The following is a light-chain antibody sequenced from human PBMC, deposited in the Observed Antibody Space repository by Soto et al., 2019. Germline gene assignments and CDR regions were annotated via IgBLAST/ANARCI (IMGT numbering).Light chain of an antibody. J-gene: IGKJ1*01. CDR2: GAS. CDR1: QGITSY. Sequence: IQLTQSPSSLSASVGGSVTITCRASQGITSYLAWYQQKPGKAPNLLIYGASTLQSGVPSRFSGSGFGTEFTLTISSLQPDDFATYYCQHYNSYSEAFGQGTKVDI. V-gene: IGKV1-9*01. CDR3: QHYNSYSEA.